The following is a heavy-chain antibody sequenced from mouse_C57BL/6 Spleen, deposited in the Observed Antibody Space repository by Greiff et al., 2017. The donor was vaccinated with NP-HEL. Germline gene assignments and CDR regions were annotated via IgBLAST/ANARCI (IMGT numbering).Heavy chain of an antibody. J-gene: IGHJ1*03. Sequence: EVKLMESEGGLVQPGSSMKLSCTASGFTFSDYYMAWVRQVPEKGLEWVANINYDGSSTYYLDSLKSRFIISRDNAKNILYLQMSSLKSEDTATYYGERDGKYDGYWYFEVWGTGTTVTVAS. D-gene: IGHD2-3*01. CDR1: GFTFSDYY. CDR2: INYDGSST. V-gene: IGHV5-16*01. CDR3: ERDGKYDGYWYFEV.